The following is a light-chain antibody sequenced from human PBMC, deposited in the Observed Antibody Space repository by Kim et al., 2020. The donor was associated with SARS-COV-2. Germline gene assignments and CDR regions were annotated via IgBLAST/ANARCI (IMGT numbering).Light chain of an antibody. CDR1: SSDGGRYNL. CDR2: EGS. V-gene: IGLV2-23*01. Sequence: QAITIPCYGPSSDGGRYNLVSCYQHQPGKAPQLLIYEGSKRPSGVSIRFSGSKSGNTASLTISGLQAEDEADYYCCSYILTNTLVFGGGTQLTVL. J-gene: IGLJ2*01. CDR3: CSYILTNTLV.